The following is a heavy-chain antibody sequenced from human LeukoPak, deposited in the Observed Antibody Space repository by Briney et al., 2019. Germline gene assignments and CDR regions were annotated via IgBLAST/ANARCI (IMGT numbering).Heavy chain of an antibody. J-gene: IGHJ4*02. Sequence: GGSLRLSCAAPGFTFSSYAMSWVRQAPGKGLEWVSAISGSGGSTYYADSVKGRFTISRDNSKNTLYLQMNSMRAEDTAVYYCAKDPEYYDFWSGYLDYWGQGTLVTVSS. CDR2: ISGSGGST. CDR1: GFTFSSYA. CDR3: AKDPEYYDFWSGYLDY. D-gene: IGHD3-3*01. V-gene: IGHV3-23*01.